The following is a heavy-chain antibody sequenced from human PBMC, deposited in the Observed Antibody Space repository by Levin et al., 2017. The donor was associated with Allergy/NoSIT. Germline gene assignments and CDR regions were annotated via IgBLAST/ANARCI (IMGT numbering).Heavy chain of an antibody. CDR1: GYNFTNYG. CDR3: ARVGIDFWGVYQKSWGYMDV. CDR2: ISAYNGNT. Sequence: GESLKISCKASGYNFTNYGISWVRQAPGQGLEWMGWISAYNGNTNYAQKFQGRVTMTIQTSTNTAYMELRSLRYDDTAVYYCARVGIDFWGVYQKSWGYMDVWGQGTTVTVSS. J-gene: IGHJ6*03. V-gene: IGHV1-18*01. D-gene: IGHD3-3*01.